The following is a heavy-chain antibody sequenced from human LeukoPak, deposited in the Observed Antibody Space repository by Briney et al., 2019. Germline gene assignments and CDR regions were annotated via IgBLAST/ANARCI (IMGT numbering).Heavy chain of an antibody. Sequence: GGSLRLSCTASGFTISSYWMNCARHAPCKGLVSISRINSYGTSTRYADSVKGRFTIYRDNDKNTLYLQMNSLRAEVTAVYYCARDIAAAGLNWFDPWGQGTLVTVSS. CDR2: INSYGTST. V-gene: IGHV3-74*01. CDR1: GFTISSYW. CDR3: ARDIAAAGLNWFDP. D-gene: IGHD6-13*01. J-gene: IGHJ5*02.